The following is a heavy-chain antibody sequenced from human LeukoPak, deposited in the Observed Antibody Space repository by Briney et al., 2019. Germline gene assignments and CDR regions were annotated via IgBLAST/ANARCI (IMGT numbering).Heavy chain of an antibody. CDR3: ARDTLDDYGDSDAFDI. CDR2: IYYSGST. J-gene: IGHJ3*02. Sequence: SETLFLTCTVSGGSISSSSYYWGWIRQPPGKGLEWIGSIYYSGSTYYNPSLKNRVTISVDTSKNQFSLKLSSVTAADTAVNYCARDTLDDYGDSDAFDIWGQGTMVTVSS. CDR1: GGSISSSSYY. V-gene: IGHV4-39*07. D-gene: IGHD4-17*01.